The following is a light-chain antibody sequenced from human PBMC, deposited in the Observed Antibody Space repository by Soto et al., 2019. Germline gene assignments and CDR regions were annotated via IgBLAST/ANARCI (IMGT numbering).Light chain of an antibody. CDR2: KAS. J-gene: IGKJ1*01. CDR1: QSISSW. Sequence: DIQMTQSPSTLSASVGDRVTITCRASQSISSWLAWYQQKPGKAPKLLIYKASNLVNGVPSRFSGSGSGTEFTLTISNLQPDDFATFYCQQYNSYRTFGQGTKVDIK. V-gene: IGKV1-5*03. CDR3: QQYNSYRT.